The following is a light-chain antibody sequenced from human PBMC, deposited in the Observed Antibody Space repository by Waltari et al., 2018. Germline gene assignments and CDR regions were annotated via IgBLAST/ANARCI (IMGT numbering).Light chain of an antibody. J-gene: IGLJ2*01. Sequence: QSVLTQPPSVSASPGQKVAVSCSGSSSNIGNNDVSWYQQLPGTVPKPLIQETNKRPPGLPDRFAGAKAGTSATLGITGLQTGDEADYYCATWDSSLRVAIFGGGTKLTVL. CDR2: ETN. CDR3: ATWDSSLRVAI. V-gene: IGLV1-51*01. CDR1: SSNIGNND.